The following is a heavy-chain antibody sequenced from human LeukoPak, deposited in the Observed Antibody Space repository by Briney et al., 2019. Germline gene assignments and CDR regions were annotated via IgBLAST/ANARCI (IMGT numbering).Heavy chain of an antibody. CDR2: IKKDGTEK. V-gene: IGHV3-7*03. D-gene: IGHD3-10*01. CDR1: GLSFSDLW. J-gene: IGHJ4*02. Sequence: GSLRLSCKASGLSFSDLWLTWVRQAPGRGLEWVANIKKDGTEKNYVDSVRGRFTISRDNAQNSLYLQMNNLRAEDTAIYYCEAYGSVWGQGTLVIVSS. CDR3: EAYGSV.